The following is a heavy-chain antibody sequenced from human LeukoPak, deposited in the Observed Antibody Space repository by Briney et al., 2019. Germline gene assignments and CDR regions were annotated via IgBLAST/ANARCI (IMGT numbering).Heavy chain of an antibody. CDR1: GGSISSYY. D-gene: IGHD4-17*01. Sequence: SETLSLTCTVSGGSISSYYWSWIRQPPGKGLEWIGYIYYSGSTNYNPSLKSRVTISVDTSKNQFSLKLSSVAAADTAVYYCARERAVTTYYYFDYWGQGTLVTVSS. V-gene: IGHV4-59*01. CDR2: IYYSGST. J-gene: IGHJ4*02. CDR3: ARERAVTTYYYFDY.